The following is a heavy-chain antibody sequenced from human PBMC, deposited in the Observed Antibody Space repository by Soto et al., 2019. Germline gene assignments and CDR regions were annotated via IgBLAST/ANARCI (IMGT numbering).Heavy chain of an antibody. J-gene: IGHJ1*01. CDR1: GFSLSTTGVG. CDR2: IYWDADK. Sequence: QITLKESGPTLVKTTQTLTLTCTFSGFSLSTTGVGVGWIRQPPGKALEWLALIYWDADKRHSLSLKNRLTITKDTSKNQVVLTMTNMDPVDTATYYCAYRKTFEYFQHWGQGTLVTVSS. V-gene: IGHV2-5*02. CDR3: AYRKTFEYFQH.